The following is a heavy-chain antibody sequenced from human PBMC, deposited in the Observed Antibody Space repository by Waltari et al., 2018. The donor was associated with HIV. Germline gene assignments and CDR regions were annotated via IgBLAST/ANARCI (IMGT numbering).Heavy chain of an antibody. J-gene: IGHJ4*02. CDR1: GFAFNNYA. V-gene: IGHV3-23*01. CDR3: AHQISGQWLTPGH. D-gene: IGHD6-19*01. Sequence: EVQLLESGGGLVQPGESLRLSCAASGFAFNNYAMNWVRQAPGTGLEWVSAISVSSYIHTYYADSVKGRFTVSRDNSKRTVYLQMNSLRVEDTAVYYCAHQISGQWLTPGHWGQGTLVTVSS. CDR2: ISVSSYIHT.